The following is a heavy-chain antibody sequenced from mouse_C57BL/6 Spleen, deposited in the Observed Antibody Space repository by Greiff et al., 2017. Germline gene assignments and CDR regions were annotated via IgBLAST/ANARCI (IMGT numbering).Heavy chain of an antibody. CDR1: GYTFTDYE. V-gene: IGHV1-15*01. J-gene: IGHJ1*03. Sequence: VQLQESGAELVRPGASVTLSCKASGYTFTDYEMHWVKQTPVHGLEWIGAIDPETGGTAYNQKFKGKAILTADKSSSTAYMELRSLTSEDSAVYYCTRRYYGSSVWYVDGWGTGTTVTVAS. D-gene: IGHD1-1*01. CDR2: IDPETGGT. CDR3: TRRYYGSSVWYVDG.